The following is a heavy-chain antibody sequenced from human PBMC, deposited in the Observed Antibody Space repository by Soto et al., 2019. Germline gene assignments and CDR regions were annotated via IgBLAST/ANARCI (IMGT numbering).Heavy chain of an antibody. J-gene: IGHJ6*02. CDR1: GFTFSSYA. V-gene: IGHV3-23*01. CDR3: ARVSWREKYGMDV. CDR2: ISGSGGST. Sequence: SLRLSCAASGFTFSSYAMSWVRQAPGKGLEWVSAISGSGGSTYYADSLKGRFTISRDNAKNSLYLQMNRLRAEDTAVYYCARVSWREKYGMDVWGQGTTVTVSS.